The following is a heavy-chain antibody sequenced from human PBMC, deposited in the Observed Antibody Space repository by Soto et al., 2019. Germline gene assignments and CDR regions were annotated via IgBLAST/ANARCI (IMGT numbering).Heavy chain of an antibody. J-gene: IGHJ5*02. CDR1: GFTFSSYA. V-gene: IGHV3-30-3*01. D-gene: IGHD3-10*01. CDR2: ISYDGSNK. CDR3: ARGPSTMVRGVMDFDP. Sequence: SLRLSCAASGFTFSSYAMHWVRQAPGKGLEWVAVISYDGSNKYYADSVKGRFTISRDNSKNTLYLQMNSLRAEDTAVYYCARGPSTMVRGVMDFDPWGQGTLVTVSS.